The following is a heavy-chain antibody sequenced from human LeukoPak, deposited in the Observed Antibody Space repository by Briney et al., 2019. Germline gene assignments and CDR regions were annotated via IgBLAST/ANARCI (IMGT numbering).Heavy chain of an antibody. Sequence: GGSLRLSCAASGFTFSSYAMNWVRQAPGKGLEWVAAIYNSGSTYYADSVKGRFTISRDNSKNTMYLQMNSLKGEDTAVYYCARRSNPPGRIDHWGQGTLVTVSS. J-gene: IGHJ4*02. CDR3: ARRSNPPGRIDH. CDR2: IYNSGST. V-gene: IGHV3-23*05. CDR1: GFTFSSYA. D-gene: IGHD1-14*01.